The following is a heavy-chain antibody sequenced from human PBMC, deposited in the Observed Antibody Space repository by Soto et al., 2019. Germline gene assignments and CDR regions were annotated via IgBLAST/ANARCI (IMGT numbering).Heavy chain of an antibody. V-gene: IGHV1-69*01. CDR3: ARVVALYYYDSSDSYYFDY. CDR1: GGTFSSYA. D-gene: IGHD3-22*01. Sequence: QVQLVQSGAEVKKPGSSVKVSCKASGGTFSSYAISWVRQAPGQGLEWMGGIIPIFGTANYAQKFQGRGTITADESTSTANMELSSLRSENTAVYYCARVVALYYYDSSDSYYFDYWGQGTLVTVSS. CDR2: IIPIFGTA. J-gene: IGHJ4*02.